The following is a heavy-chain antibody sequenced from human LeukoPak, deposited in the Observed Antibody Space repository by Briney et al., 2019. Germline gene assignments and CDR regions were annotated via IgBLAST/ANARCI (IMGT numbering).Heavy chain of an antibody. CDR2: ISYSGYT. CDR1: GDSLSSGSHY. Sequence: SETLSLTCSVSGDSLSSGSHYWSWLRQLPGKGLESIGFISYSGYTSYNPSLKSRVSISVYTSKNQFSLKLTSVTAADTAVYYCSRGGIRFGGFYFDYWGRGTLVTVSS. CDR3: SRGGIRFGGFYFDY. D-gene: IGHD3-10*01. V-gene: IGHV4-31*03. J-gene: IGHJ4*02.